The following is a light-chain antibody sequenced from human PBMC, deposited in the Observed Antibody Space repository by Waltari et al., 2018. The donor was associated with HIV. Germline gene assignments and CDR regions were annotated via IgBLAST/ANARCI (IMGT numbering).Light chain of an antibody. V-gene: IGLV2-8*01. J-gene: IGLJ2*01. CDR2: EVS. CDR1: SSDVGGHTY. CDR3: SSYAGSTVI. Sequence: QSALTKPTSASGSPGQSVTIPCTGTSSDVGGHTYVSWYQQHPGKAPKLIIYEVSKRPSGVPDRFSGSKSGNTASLTVSGLQADDEADFYCSSYAGSTVIFGGGTKLTVL.